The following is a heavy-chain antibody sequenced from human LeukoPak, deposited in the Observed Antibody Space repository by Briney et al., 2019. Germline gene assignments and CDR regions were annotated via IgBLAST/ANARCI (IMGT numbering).Heavy chain of an antibody. CDR1: GYIFTNYW. CDR3: ARGYCSSTNCYKPARYFDY. CDR2: IYPGDSDT. Sequence: GESLKISCKGSGYIFTNYWIGWVRQKPGKGLEWMGIIYPGDSDTTYSPSFQGQVTISADKSITTAYLQWSGLKASDTAMYYCARGYCSSTNCYKPARYFDYWGQGTLVTVSS. J-gene: IGHJ4*02. D-gene: IGHD2-2*02. V-gene: IGHV5-51*01.